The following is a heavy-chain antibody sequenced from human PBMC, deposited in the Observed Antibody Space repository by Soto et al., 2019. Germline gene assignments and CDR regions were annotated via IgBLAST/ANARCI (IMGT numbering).Heavy chain of an antibody. CDR2: INHVGLT. D-gene: IGHD3-10*01. CDR1: GGAITSHY. J-gene: IGHJ6*02. V-gene: IGHV4-59*08. CDR3: ARQGFGQLHGLVDV. Sequence: QVQLQESGPGLVKPSETLSLTCSVSGGAITSHYCSWFRQPPGKGLEWIGYINHVGLTSYNPSLKSRVTMSVDTPKNQFSPKVNSVTAADTALYYRARQGFGQLHGLVDVWGPGTTVTVSS.